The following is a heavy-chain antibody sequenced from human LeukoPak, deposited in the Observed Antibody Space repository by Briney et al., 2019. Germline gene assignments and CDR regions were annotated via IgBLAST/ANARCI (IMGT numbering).Heavy chain of an antibody. D-gene: IGHD6-13*01. CDR2: ISSSSSYI. CDR3: ARERVAAAGRYYYYYYGMDV. Sequence: GGSLRLSCAASGFTFSSYSMNWVRQAPGKGLEWVSSISSSSSYIYYADSVKGRFTISRDNAKNSLYLQMNSLRAEDTAVYYCARERVAAAGRYYYYYYGMDVWGQGTTVTVSS. V-gene: IGHV3-21*04. J-gene: IGHJ6*02. CDR1: GFTFSSYS.